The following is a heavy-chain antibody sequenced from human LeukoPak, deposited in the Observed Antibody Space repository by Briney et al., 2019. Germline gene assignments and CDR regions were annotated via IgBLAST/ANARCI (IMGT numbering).Heavy chain of an antibody. J-gene: IGHJ5*02. Sequence: GASVKVSCKASGYTFTGYYMHWVRQAPGQGLEWMGWINPNSGGTNYAQKFQGRVTMTRDTSISTAYMELSRLRSDDTAVYYCARDPPHNNYDFWSGPHVWFDPWGQGTLVTVSS. CDR3: ARDPPHNNYDFWSGPHVWFDP. V-gene: IGHV1-2*02. D-gene: IGHD3-3*01. CDR1: GYTFTGYY. CDR2: INPNSGGT.